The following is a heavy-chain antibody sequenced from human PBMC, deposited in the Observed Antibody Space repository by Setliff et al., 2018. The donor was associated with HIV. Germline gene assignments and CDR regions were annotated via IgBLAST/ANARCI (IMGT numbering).Heavy chain of an antibody. CDR3: ARDPYGYCTTTTCYVPVY. CDR2: IIPIFDTA. J-gene: IGHJ4*02. CDR1: GGTFSSSA. D-gene: IGHD2-2*03. V-gene: IGHV1-69*13. Sequence: GASVKVSCKASGGTFSSSAISWVRQAPGQGLEWMGGIIPIFDTANYAQKFQGRVTITADESTSTAYVELSSLRSEDTAIYYCARDPYGYCTTTTCYVPVYWGQGTLVTVSS.